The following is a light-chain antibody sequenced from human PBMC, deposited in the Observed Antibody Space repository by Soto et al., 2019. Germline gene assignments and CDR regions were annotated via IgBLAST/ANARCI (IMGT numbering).Light chain of an antibody. CDR1: ESVSSN. Sequence: EIVMTQSPATLSLSPGERATLSCRASESVSSNLAWYQQKPGQPPSLLIYDASTRATAIPARFSGSGSGTEFTLTISSPQSEDFAVYHCQQYTKWPHTFGQGTKLEIK. J-gene: IGKJ2*01. CDR2: DAS. CDR3: QQYTKWPHT. V-gene: IGKV3-15*01.